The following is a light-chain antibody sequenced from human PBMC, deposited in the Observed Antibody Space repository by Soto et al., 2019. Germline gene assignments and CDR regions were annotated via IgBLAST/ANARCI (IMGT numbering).Light chain of an antibody. CDR1: NSNIGGKY. J-gene: IGLJ3*02. Sequence: QSVVTQPPSASGTPGPRVTISCSGGNSNIGGKYVYWYQQLPRTATKLLIYWNNQRPSGVPDRCSGSNSGTSASLVISGLRCEDEAQYYCAACDASLRGWVFGGGTKLTVL. CDR2: WNN. CDR3: AACDASLRGWV. V-gene: IGLV1-47*01.